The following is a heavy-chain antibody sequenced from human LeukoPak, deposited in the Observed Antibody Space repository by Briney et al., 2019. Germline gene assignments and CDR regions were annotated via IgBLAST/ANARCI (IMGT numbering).Heavy chain of an antibody. J-gene: IGHJ4*02. D-gene: IGHD3-22*01. V-gene: IGHV3-64*01. CDR2: ISRIGGST. Sequence: AGALTLSCAASGFSFSSYSMQWDRQAAGKGLECVAAISRIGGSTYYANSVKGRFTISRDNSKNTLYLQMGSLRAEDMAVYYCARGRGYYYDSSGYYFPPDIDYWGQGTLVTVSS. CDR3: ARGRGYYYDSSGYYFPPDIDY. CDR1: GFSFSSYS.